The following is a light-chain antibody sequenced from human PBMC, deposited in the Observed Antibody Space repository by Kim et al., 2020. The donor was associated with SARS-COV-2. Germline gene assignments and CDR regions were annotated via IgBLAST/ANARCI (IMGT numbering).Light chain of an antibody. CDR3: SSYSATGYV. J-gene: IGLJ1*01. Sequence: GQSTTTPCPGPSSDVGRYDYVSWYQQNPGETPKVLIYDVSNRPSGVSNRFSASKSGYTASLTISGLQADDESDYYCSSYSATGYVFGSGTKVTVL. V-gene: IGLV2-14*03. CDR1: SSDVGRYDY. CDR2: DVS.